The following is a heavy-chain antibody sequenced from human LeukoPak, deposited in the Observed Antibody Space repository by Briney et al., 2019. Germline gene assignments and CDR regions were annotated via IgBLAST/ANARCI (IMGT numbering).Heavy chain of an antibody. CDR3: AGQQHNSYGLFE. D-gene: IGHD5-18*01. V-gene: IGHV3-53*01. Sequence: GSLRLSCAASGFTVSSNYMSWVRQAPGKGLEWVSVIYSGGSTYYADSVKGRFTISRDNSKNTLYLQMKSLRAEDTAVYYCAGQQHNSYGLFEWGQGTLVTVSS. CDR1: GFTVSSNY. CDR2: IYSGGST. J-gene: IGHJ4*02.